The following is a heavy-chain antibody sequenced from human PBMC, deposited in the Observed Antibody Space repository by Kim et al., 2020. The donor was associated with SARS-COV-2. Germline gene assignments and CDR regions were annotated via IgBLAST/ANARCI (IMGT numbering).Heavy chain of an antibody. Sequence: SVKVSCKASGGTFSSYAISWVRQAPGQGLEWMGGIIPIFGTANYAQKFQGRVTITADESTSTAYMELSSLRSEDTAVYYCARGHFYGDMLGYWGQGTLVTVSS. V-gene: IGHV1-69*13. D-gene: IGHD4-17*01. CDR3: ARGHFYGDMLGY. CDR2: IIPIFGTA. J-gene: IGHJ4*02. CDR1: GGTFSSYA.